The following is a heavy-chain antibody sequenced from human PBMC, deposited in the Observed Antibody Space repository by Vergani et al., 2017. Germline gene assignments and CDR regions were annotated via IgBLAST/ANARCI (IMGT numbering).Heavy chain of an antibody. J-gene: IGHJ4*02. Sequence: EVQLLESGGGLVQPGGSLRLSCAASGFTFSSYAMSWVRQAPGKGLEWVSAISGSGGSTYYADSVKGRFTISRDNSKNTLYLQMNSLRAEDTAVYYCARSGWFGEQLGYWGQGTLVTVSS. CDR3: ARSGWFGEQLGY. D-gene: IGHD3-10*01. CDR2: ISGSGGST. CDR1: GFTFSSYA. V-gene: IGHV3-23*01.